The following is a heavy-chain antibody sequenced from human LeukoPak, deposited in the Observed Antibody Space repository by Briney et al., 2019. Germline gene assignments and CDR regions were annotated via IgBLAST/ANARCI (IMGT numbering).Heavy chain of an antibody. V-gene: IGHV4-59*08. Sequence: SETLSLTCTVSGGSISSYYWSWIRQPPGKGLEWIGYIYYSGSTNYNPSLKSRVTISVDTSKNQFSLKLSSVTAADTAVYYCPNSGGSGLIDYWGQGTLVTVSS. CDR3: PNSGGSGLIDY. CDR1: GGSISSYY. CDR2: IYYSGST. J-gene: IGHJ4*02. D-gene: IGHD1-26*01.